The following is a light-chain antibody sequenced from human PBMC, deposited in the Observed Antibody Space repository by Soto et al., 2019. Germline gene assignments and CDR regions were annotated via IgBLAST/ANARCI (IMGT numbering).Light chain of an antibody. CDR1: QTINSH. V-gene: IGKV1-39*01. CDR2: ATS. CDR3: QQSYSNPPT. Sequence: DIQLTQSPSSLSASVGDRVTISCRASQTINSHLNWYKQKPGKAPKLLIYATSTLQTGVPARCSGSGSATAFSLTISSLLPEDFATYTGQQSYSNPPTFGQEARVEIK. J-gene: IGKJ1*01.